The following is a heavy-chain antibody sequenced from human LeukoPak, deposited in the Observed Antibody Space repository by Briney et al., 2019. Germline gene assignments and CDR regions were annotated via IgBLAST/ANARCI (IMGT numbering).Heavy chain of an antibody. CDR1: GYTFTGYY. J-gene: IGHJ5*02. CDR2: ISPNSGGT. Sequence: ASVKVSCKASGYTFTGYYMHWVRQAPGQGLEWMGRISPNSGGTNYAQKFQGRVTMTRDTSISTAYMELSRLRSDDTAVYYCAREAPYSRHNLFDTWGQRDLLTVSS. D-gene: IGHD2-21*01. CDR3: AREAPYSRHNLFDT. V-gene: IGHV1-2*06.